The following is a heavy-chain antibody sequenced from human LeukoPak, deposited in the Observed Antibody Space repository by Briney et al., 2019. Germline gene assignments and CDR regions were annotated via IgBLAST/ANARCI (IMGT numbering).Heavy chain of an antibody. V-gene: IGHV3-48*03. Sequence: GGSLRLSCAASGFTFSSYEMNWVRQAPGKGLEWVSYISSSGSTIYYADSVKGRFTISRDNSKSTLYLQMNSLRAENTAVYYCAKDHGSLGSGLNWGQGTLVTVSS. CDR3: AKDHGSLGSGLN. CDR2: ISSSGSTI. J-gene: IGHJ4*02. CDR1: GFTFSSYE. D-gene: IGHD3-10*01.